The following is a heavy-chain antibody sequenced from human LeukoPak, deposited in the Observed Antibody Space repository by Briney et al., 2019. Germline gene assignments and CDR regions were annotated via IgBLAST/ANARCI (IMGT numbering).Heavy chain of an antibody. CDR1: GFTFSSYA. J-gene: IGHJ3*02. CDR2: ISYDGSNK. CDR3: ARPQDYYDGAFDI. D-gene: IGHD3-22*01. V-gene: IGHV3-30-3*01. Sequence: PGGSLRLSCAASGFTFSSYAMHWVRQAPGKGLEWVAVISYDGSNKYYADSVKGRFTISRDNSKNTLYLQMNSLRAEDTAVYYCARPQDYYDGAFDIWGQGTMVTVSS.